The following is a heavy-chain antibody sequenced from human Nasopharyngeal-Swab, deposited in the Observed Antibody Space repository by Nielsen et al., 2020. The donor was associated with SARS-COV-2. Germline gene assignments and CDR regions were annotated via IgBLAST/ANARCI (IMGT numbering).Heavy chain of an antibody. CDR3: AKVGNDYGDYWFDP. Sequence: GESLKISCAASEFTFSSHPMSWVRQAPGQGLEWVSAISATGDATEYAASVKGRFTISRENSKSTLYLQMNSLRAEDTAVYYCAKVGNDYGDYWFDPWGQGTLVTVSS. CDR1: EFTFSSHP. V-gene: IGHV3-23*01. J-gene: IGHJ5*02. CDR2: ISATGDAT. D-gene: IGHD4-17*01.